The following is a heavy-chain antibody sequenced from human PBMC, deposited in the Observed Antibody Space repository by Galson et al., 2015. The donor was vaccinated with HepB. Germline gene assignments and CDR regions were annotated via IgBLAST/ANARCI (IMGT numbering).Heavy chain of an antibody. CDR1: GFTFSSYG. CDR3: AKDLYSSSSIFQH. CDR2: IRYDGSNK. D-gene: IGHD6-13*01. J-gene: IGHJ1*01. Sequence: SLRLSCAASGFTFSSYGMHWVRQAPGKGLEWVAFIRYDGSNKYYADSVKGRFTISRDNSKTTLYLEMNSLRADDTAVYYCAKDLYSSSSIFQHWGQGTLVTVSS. V-gene: IGHV3-30*02.